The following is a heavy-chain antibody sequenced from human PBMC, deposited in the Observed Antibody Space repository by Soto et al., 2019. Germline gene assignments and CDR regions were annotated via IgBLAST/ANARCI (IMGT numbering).Heavy chain of an antibody. CDR1: GIIFSKAW. Sequence: EVQLMESGGGLVKPGGTLRLSCAGSGIIFSKAWMTWVRQGPGTVLERVCRIKSNINGETKGYASAVQGRFIITRHEDNKGVYLQMHSLKREESGVYYWTTHFSCQVDRRRDVWCKGTTGTVSS. J-gene: IGHJ6*04. D-gene: IGHD3-16*02. CDR2: IKSNINGETK. CDR3: TTHFSCQVDRRRDV. V-gene: IGHV3-15*01.